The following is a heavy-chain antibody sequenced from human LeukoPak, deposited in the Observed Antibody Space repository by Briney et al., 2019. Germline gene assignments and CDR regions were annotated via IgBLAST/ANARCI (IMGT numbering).Heavy chain of an antibody. CDR3: ARGHLVVTAIFDY. CDR2: IYYSGST. V-gene: IGHV4-59*01. J-gene: IGHJ4*02. D-gene: IGHD2-21*02. Sequence: SETLSLTCTVSGGSISSYYWSWIRQPPGKGLEWIGYIYYSGSTNYNPSLKSRVTISVDTSKNQFSLKLSSVTAADTAVYYCARGHLVVTAIFDYWGQGTLVTVSS. CDR1: GGSISSYY.